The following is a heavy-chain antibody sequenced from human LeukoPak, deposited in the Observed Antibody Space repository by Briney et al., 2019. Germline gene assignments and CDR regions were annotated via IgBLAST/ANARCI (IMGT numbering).Heavy chain of an antibody. CDR1: GYSISSGYY. J-gene: IGHJ4*02. D-gene: IGHD2-21*02. Sequence: SETLSLTCTVSGYSISSGYYWGWIRQPPGKGLGWIGSIYHSGSTYYNPSLKSRVTISVDTSKNQFSLKLSSVTAADTAVYYCAREGAYCGGDCYLWGQGTLVTVSS. V-gene: IGHV4-38-2*02. CDR2: IYHSGST. CDR3: AREGAYCGGDCYL.